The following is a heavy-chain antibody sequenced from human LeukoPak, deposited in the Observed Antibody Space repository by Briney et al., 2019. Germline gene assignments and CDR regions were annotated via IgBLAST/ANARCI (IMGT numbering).Heavy chain of an antibody. V-gene: IGHV4-34*01. CDR1: GGSFSGYY. Sequence: SETLSLTCAVYGGSFSGYYWSWIRQPPGKGLEWIGEINHSGSTNYNPSLKSRVTISVDTSKNQFSLKLSSVAAADTAVYYCARVDDSSGYGWFDPWGQGTLVTVSS. CDR3: ARVDDSSGYGWFDP. J-gene: IGHJ5*02. D-gene: IGHD3-22*01. CDR2: INHSGST.